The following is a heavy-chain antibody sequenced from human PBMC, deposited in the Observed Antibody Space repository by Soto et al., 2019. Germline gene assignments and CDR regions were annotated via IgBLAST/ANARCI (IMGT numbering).Heavy chain of an antibody. CDR1: GFTFSSYG. V-gene: IGHV3-30*18. D-gene: IGHD5-12*01. Sequence: GGSLRLSCAASGFTFSSYGMHWVRQAPGKGLEWVAVISYDGSNKYYADSVKGRFTISRDNSKNTLYLQMNSLRAEDTAVYYCAKGEATAKEAPGYWGQGTLVTVSS. J-gene: IGHJ4*02. CDR2: ISYDGSNK. CDR3: AKGEATAKEAPGY.